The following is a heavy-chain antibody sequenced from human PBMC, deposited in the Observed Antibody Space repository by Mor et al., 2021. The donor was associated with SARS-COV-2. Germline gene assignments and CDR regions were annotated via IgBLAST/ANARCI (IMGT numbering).Heavy chain of an antibody. D-gene: IGHD3-9*01. CDR2: IHYNGSPK. J-gene: IGHJ4*01. V-gene: IGHV3-30*02. CDR3: AKDTGDYSVDY. CDR1: TLSTYA. Sequence: TLSTYAMHWVRQAPGKGLEWMGLIHYNGSPKFYADSVKGRFTIFRDISKNTVYLQMSTLSVEDTAVYYCAKDTGDYSVDYWG.